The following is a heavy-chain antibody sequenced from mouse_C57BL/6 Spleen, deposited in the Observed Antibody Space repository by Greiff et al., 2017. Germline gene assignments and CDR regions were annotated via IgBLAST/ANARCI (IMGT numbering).Heavy chain of an antibody. CDR1: GYTFTSYW. Sequence: QVQLQQPGAELVKPGASVKLSCKASGYTFTSYWMHWVKQRPGQGLEWIGMIHPNSGSTNYNEKFKSKATLTVDKSSSTAYMQLSSLTSEDSAVYYCARYGYDGYYAMDYWGQGTSVTVSS. V-gene: IGHV1-64*01. CDR2: IHPNSGST. CDR3: ARYGYDGYYAMDY. D-gene: IGHD2-2*01. J-gene: IGHJ4*01.